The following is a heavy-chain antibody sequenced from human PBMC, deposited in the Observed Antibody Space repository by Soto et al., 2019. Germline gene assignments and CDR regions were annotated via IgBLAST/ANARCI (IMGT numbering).Heavy chain of an antibody. V-gene: IGHV3-30*18. Sequence: PGGSLRLSCAASGFTFSSYGMHWVRQAPGKGLEWVAVISYDGSNKYYADSVKGRFTISRDNSKNTLYLQMNSLRAEDTAVYYCAKDRVNYYGSGSYYTRNYYYYMDVWGKGTTVTVSS. CDR2: ISYDGSNK. CDR3: AKDRVNYYGSGSYYTRNYYYYMDV. D-gene: IGHD3-10*01. J-gene: IGHJ6*03. CDR1: GFTFSSYG.